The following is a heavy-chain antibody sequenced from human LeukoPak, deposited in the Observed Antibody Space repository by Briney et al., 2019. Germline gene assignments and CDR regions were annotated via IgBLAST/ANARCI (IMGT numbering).Heavy chain of an antibody. CDR2: IYPGDSDT. J-gene: IGHJ4*02. CDR3: ARMVRGVQHYREGFDY. V-gene: IGHV5-51*01. Sequence: GESLKISCKGSGYSFPNYWIGWVRQMPGKGLEWMGIIYPGDSDTRYSPSFQGQVTISADKSISTAYLRWSSLKASDTAMYYCARMVRGVQHYREGFDYWGQGTLVTVSS. CDR1: GYSFPNYW. D-gene: IGHD3-10*01.